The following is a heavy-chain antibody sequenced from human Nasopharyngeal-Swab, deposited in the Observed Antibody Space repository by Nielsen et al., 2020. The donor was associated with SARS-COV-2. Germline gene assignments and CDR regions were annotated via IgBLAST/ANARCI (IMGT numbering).Heavy chain of an antibody. CDR3: ARGGGVPGGSLGRFAQPDAFDI. V-gene: IGHV4-34*01. J-gene: IGHJ3*02. Sequence: WIRQPPGKGLEWIGEFNHSETTNHNPSLKSRVTISVDTSKNQFSLKLSSVTAADTAVYYCARGGGVPGGSLGRFAQPDAFDIWGQGTMVTVSS. D-gene: IGHD2-15*01. CDR2: FNHSETT.